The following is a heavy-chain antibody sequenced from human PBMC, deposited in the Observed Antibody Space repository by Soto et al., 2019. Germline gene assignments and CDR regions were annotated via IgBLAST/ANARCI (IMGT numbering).Heavy chain of an antibody. D-gene: IGHD2-15*01. V-gene: IGHV5-10-1*01. J-gene: IGHJ6*02. CDR2: IDPSDSYT. CDR1: GYSFTSYW. CDR3: AASVVTNSYYYYGMDV. Sequence: PGESLKISCKGSGYSFTSYWISWVRQMPGKGLEWMGRIDPSDSYTNYSPSFQGHVTISADKSISTAYLQWSSLKASDTAMYYCAASVVTNSYYYYGMDVWGQGTTVTVSS.